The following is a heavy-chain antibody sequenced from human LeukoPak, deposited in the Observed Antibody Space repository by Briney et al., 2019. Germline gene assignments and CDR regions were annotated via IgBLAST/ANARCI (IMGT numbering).Heavy chain of an antibody. CDR3: TTQYSSGWYVAFDI. D-gene: IGHD6-19*01. J-gene: IGHJ3*02. CDR2: IKSKTDGGTT. Sequence: GGSLRLSCAASGFTFRNAWMSWVRQAPGTGLEWVGRIKSKTDGGTTDYAAPVIGRFTISRDDSKNTLYLQMNSLKTEDTAVYYCTTQYSSGWYVAFDIWGQGTMVTVSS. V-gene: IGHV3-15*01. CDR1: GFTFRNAW.